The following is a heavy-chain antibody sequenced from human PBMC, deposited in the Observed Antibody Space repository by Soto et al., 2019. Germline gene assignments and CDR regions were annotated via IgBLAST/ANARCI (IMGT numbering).Heavy chain of an antibody. CDR2: IIPIFGTA. CDR3: ASGVPYCSGGSCYVALNDAFDI. CDR1: GGTFSSYA. J-gene: IGHJ3*02. D-gene: IGHD2-15*01. Sequence: ASVKVSCKASGGTFSSYAMSWVRQAPGQGLEWMGGIIPIFGTANYAQKFQGRVTITADESTSTAYMELSSLRSEDTAVYYCASGVPYCSGGSCYVALNDAFDIWGQGTMVTVSS. V-gene: IGHV1-69*13.